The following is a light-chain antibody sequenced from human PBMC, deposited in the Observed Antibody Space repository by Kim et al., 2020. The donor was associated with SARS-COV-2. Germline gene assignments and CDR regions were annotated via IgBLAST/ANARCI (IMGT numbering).Light chain of an antibody. V-gene: IGLV1-51*01. Sequence: QSVLTQPPSVSEAPGQKVTISCSGSSSNIENNYVSWYQQLPGTAPKLLIYDTDKRPSGIPDRFSGSKSGTSATLGITGLQTGDEADYYCGTWDSSLSAGVFGGGTQLTVL. CDR2: DTD. CDR3: GTWDSSLSAGV. J-gene: IGLJ3*02. CDR1: SSNIENNY.